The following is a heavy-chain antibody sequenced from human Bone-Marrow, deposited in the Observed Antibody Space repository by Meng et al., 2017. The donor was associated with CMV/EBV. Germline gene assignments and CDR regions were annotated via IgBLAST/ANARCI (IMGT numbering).Heavy chain of an antibody. Sequence: ASVKVSCKASGYTFTGYYMHWVRQAPGQGLEWMGWINPNSGGTNYAQKFQGRVTMTRDTSISTAYMELSRLRSDDTAVYYCARVGGYSSSWYDRNYYYGMDVWGQGTTLTVSS. D-gene: IGHD6-13*01. CDR1: GYTFTGYY. CDR2: INPNSGGT. CDR3: ARVGGYSSSWYDRNYYYGMDV. V-gene: IGHV1-2*02. J-gene: IGHJ6*02.